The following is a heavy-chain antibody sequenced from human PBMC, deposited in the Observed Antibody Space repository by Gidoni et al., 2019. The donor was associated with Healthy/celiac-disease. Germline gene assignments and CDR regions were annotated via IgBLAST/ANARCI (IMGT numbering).Heavy chain of an antibody. D-gene: IGHD3-22*01. CDR1: GFTFSSYA. V-gene: IGHV3-30-3*01. CDR3: ARIGADMIVGARDAFDI. Sequence: QVQLVESGGGVVQLGRSLRLSWAASGFTFSSYAMHWVRQAPGKGLEWVAVISYDGSNKYYADSVKGRFTISRDNSKNTLYLQMNSLRAEDTAVYYWARIGADMIVGARDAFDIWGQGTMVTVSS. CDR2: ISYDGSNK. J-gene: IGHJ3*02.